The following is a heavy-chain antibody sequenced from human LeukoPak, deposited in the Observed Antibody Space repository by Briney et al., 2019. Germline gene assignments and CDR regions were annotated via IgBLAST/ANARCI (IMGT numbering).Heavy chain of an antibody. V-gene: IGHV3-21*04. CDR3: AKVHDGPTNWFDP. Sequence: GGSLRLSCAASEFTFSSYNMNWVRQAPGKGLEWVSSISSSGSYIYYADSVKGRFTISRDNAKNSLYLQMNSLRAEDTAVYYCAKVHDGPTNWFDPWGQGTLVTVSS. CDR1: EFTFSSYN. CDR2: ISSSGSYI. J-gene: IGHJ5*02. D-gene: IGHD1-1*01.